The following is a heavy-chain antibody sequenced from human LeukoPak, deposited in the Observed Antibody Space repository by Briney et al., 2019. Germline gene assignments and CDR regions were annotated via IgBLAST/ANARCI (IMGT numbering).Heavy chain of an antibody. CDR2: IYYSGST. V-gene: IGHV4-31*03. CDR3: ARDREVGELDY. J-gene: IGHJ4*02. D-gene: IGHD1-26*01. CDR1: GGSISSGGYY. Sequence: SETLSLTCTVSGGSISSGGYYWSWIRQHPGKGLEWIGYIYYSGSTYYNPSLKSRVTISVDTSKNQFSLKLSSVTAADTAVYYCARDREVGELDYWGQGTLVTVSS.